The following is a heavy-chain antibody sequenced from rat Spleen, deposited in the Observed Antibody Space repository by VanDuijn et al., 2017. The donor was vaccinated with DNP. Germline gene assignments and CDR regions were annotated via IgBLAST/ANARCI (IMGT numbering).Heavy chain of an antibody. CDR2: IKAKSNNYAT. J-gene: IGHJ4*01. CDR3: AYGSYVDA. Sequence: EVQVLESGGGLVQPGNSLKLSCATSGFTFSTAWMYWYRQFPEKRLEWVARIKAKSNNYATDYTESVKGRFTISRDDSKSSIHLQMNNLKEEDTAIYYCAYGSYVDAWGQGTSVTVSS. D-gene: IGHD1-8*01. V-gene: IGHV6-6*01. CDR1: GFTFSTAW.